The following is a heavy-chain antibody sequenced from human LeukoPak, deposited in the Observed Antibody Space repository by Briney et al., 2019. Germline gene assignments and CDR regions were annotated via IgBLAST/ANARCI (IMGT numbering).Heavy chain of an antibody. CDR2: IYYSGST. CDR1: GGSISSSSYY. Sequence: SETLSLTCTVSGGSISSSSYYWGWIRQPPGKGLEWIGSIYYSGSTYYSPSLTSRVTISVDTSKNQFSLKLSSVTAADTAVYYCARDVSDYWGQGTLVTVSS. CDR3: ARDVSDY. D-gene: IGHD2-8*01. V-gene: IGHV4-39*07. J-gene: IGHJ4*02.